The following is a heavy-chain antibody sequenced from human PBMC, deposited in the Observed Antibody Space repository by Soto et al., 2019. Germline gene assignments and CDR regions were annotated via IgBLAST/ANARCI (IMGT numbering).Heavy chain of an antibody. D-gene: IGHD1-26*01. Sequence: QVQLQESGPRLVKPSETLSLTCTVSGDSIGSHYWSWVRQSPGKGLEFIGFIHYSGITIYNPSLPGRVIMSLDTSKNLLSLRLTPVTASATAMYYCASLPNSGTNPPFDHWGRGTLVTVSS. CDR3: ASLPNSGTNPPFDH. J-gene: IGHJ4*02. V-gene: IGHV4-59*08. CDR1: GDSIGSHY. CDR2: IHYSGIT.